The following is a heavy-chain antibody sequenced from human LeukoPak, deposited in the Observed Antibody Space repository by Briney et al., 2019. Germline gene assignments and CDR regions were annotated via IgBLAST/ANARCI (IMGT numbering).Heavy chain of an antibody. CDR2: ISGSGGST. CDR1: GFTFSSYA. CDR3: AKDRSCSGGSCYYDAFDI. D-gene: IGHD2-15*01. J-gene: IGHJ3*02. Sequence: PGGSLRLSCAASGFTFSSYAMSWVRQAPGKGLEWVSAISGSGGSTYYADSVKGRFTISRDNSKNTLYLQMNSLRAEDTAVYYCAKDRSCSGGSCYYDAFDIWGQGTMVTVSS. V-gene: IGHV3-23*01.